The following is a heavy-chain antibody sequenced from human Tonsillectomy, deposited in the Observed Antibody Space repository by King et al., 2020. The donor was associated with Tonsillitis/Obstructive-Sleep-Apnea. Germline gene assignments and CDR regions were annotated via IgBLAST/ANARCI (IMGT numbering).Heavy chain of an antibody. J-gene: IGHJ3*02. CDR3: TKQVGATGFGAFDI. D-gene: IGHD1-26*01. CDR1: GFTFGDYA. CDR2: IRSKAYGGTT. V-gene: IGHV3-49*04. Sequence: VQLVESGGGLVQPGRSLRLSCTASGFTFGDYAMSWVRQAPGKGLEWVGFIRSKAYGGTTEYAASVKGRFTISRDDSKSIAYLQMNSLKTEDTAVYYCTKQVGATGFGAFDIWGQGTMVTVSS.